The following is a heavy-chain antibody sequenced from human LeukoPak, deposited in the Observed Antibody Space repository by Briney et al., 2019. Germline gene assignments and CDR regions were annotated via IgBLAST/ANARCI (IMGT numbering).Heavy chain of an antibody. CDR2: IYYSGST. J-gene: IGHJ4*02. CDR3: ATYDNTAFRFDY. Sequence: SETLSLTCTVSGGSINSYYWSWIRQPPGKGLEWIGYIYYSGSTNYNPSLKSRVTISVDTSKNQFSLKLSSVTAADTAMYYCATYDNTAFRFDYWGQGTLVTVSS. CDR1: GGSINSYY. D-gene: IGHD3-22*01. V-gene: IGHV4-59*08.